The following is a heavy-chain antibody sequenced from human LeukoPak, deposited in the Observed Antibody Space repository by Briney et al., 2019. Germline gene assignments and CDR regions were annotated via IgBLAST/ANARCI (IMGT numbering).Heavy chain of an antibody. CDR1: GYSFGSYW. J-gene: IGHJ4*02. D-gene: IGHD5-18*01. CDR3: ARRMGDTTMDPFDY. CDR2: IYPGDSDT. Sequence: RGESLKISCKGSGYSFGSYWIGWVRQMPGKGLEWMGGIYPGDSDTRYSPSFQGQVTFSADRSNTTAYLQWSSLKSSDTAIFYCARRMGDTTMDPFDYWGQGTLVTVSS. V-gene: IGHV5-51*01.